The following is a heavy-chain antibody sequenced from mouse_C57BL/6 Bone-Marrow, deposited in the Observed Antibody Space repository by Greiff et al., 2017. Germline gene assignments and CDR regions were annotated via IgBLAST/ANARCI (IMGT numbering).Heavy chain of an antibody. CDR2: ISDGGSYT. Sequence: DVKLVESGGGLVKPGGSLKLSCAASGFTFSSYAMSWVRQTPEKRLEWVATISDGGSYTYYPDNVKGRFTISRDNAKNNLYLQMSHLKSEDTAMYYCARVSSYKEYFDYWGQGTTLTVSS. V-gene: IGHV5-4*03. J-gene: IGHJ2*01. CDR1: GFTFSSYA. CDR3: ARVSSYKEYFDY. D-gene: IGHD1-1*01.